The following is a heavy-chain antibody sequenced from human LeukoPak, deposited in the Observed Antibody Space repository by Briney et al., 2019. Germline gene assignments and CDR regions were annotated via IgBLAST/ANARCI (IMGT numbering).Heavy chain of an antibody. D-gene: IGHD3-16*02. CDR1: GYTFTSYG. CDR2: ISAYNGNT. J-gene: IGHJ4*02. CDR3: ARVMITFGGVIASGDY. V-gene: IGHV1-18*01. Sequence: GASVKVSCKASGYTFTSYGICWVRQAPGQGLEWMGWISAYNGNTNYAQKLQGRVTMTTDTSTSTAYMELRSLRSDDTAVYYCARVMITFGGVIASGDYWGQGTLVTVSS.